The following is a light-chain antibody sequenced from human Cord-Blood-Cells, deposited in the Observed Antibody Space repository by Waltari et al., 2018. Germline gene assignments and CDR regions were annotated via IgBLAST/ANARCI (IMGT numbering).Light chain of an antibody. CDR1: SSDFWSYNL. CDR2: EVR. J-gene: IGLJ2*01. CDR3: CSYAGSSTLV. V-gene: IGLV2-23*02. Sequence: QSALTQPASVSGSPGQSITISCTGTSSDFWSYNLVFLYQQHPGKAPKLIIYEVRKPPSGVTHRFSASKSGNTASLERSGLQAADEADYYCCSYAGSSTLVFGGGTKLTVL.